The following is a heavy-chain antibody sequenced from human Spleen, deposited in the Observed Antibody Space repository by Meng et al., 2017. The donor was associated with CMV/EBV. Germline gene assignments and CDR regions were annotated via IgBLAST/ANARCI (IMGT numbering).Heavy chain of an antibody. V-gene: IGHV4-39*01. Sequence: SETLSLTCTVSGGSISSSSYYWGWIRQPPGKGLEWIGSIYYSGSTYYNPSLKSRVTISVDTSKNQFSLKLSSVTAADTAVYYRARGLTGYGMDVWGQGTTVTVSS. CDR3: ARGLTGYGMDV. D-gene: IGHD3-16*01. CDR2: IYYSGST. CDR1: GGSISSSSYY. J-gene: IGHJ6*02.